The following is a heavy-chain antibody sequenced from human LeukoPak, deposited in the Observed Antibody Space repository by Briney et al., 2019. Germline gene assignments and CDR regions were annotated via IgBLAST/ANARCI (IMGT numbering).Heavy chain of an antibody. Sequence: ASVKVSCKASGYTFTSYAMHWVRQAPGQRLEWMGWINAGNGNTKYSQKFQGRVTITRDTSASTAYMELSSLRSEDTAVYYCARSGWDTVAGTFPHPDYWGQGTLVTVSS. D-gene: IGHD6-19*01. CDR1: GYTFTSYA. CDR2: INAGNGNT. CDR3: ARSGWDTVAGTFPHPDY. V-gene: IGHV1-3*01. J-gene: IGHJ4*02.